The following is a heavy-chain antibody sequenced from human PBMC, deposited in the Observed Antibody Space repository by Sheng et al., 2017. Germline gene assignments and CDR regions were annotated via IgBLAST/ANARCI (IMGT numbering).Heavy chain of an antibody. CDR1: GGTFSNYP. V-gene: IGHV1-69*13. D-gene: IGHD3-10*01. CDR2: IIPISASP. J-gene: IGHJ4*02. CDR3: ATGGFEDFTMVDN. Sequence: VQLEQSGAEVKNPGSSVKVSCEVSGGTFSNYPTSWLRQAPGQGFEWVGGIIPISASPKYSQKFQDRVTITADRATKTTYMELHNLKIEDTAVYYCATGGFEDFTMVDNWGQGTQGHRLL.